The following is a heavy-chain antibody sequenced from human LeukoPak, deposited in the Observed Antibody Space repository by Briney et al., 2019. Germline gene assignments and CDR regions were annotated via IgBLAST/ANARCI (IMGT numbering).Heavy chain of an antibody. J-gene: IGHJ4*02. CDR3: ASAPWIQAYFDY. V-gene: IGHV1-2*02. D-gene: IGHD5-18*01. Sequence: ASVKVSCKASGYTFTGYYMHWVRQAPGQGLEWMGWINPNSGGTNYAQKFQGRVTMTRDTSISTAYMELSRVRSDDTAVYYCASAPWIQAYFDYWGQGTLVTVSS. CDR2: INPNSGGT. CDR1: GYTFTGYY.